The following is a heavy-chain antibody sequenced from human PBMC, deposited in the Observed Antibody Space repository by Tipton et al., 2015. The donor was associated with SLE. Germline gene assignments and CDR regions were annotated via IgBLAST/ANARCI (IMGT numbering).Heavy chain of an antibody. D-gene: IGHD1-26*01. V-gene: IGHV4-61*05. CDR3: ARLIVGAGKWFDP. J-gene: IGHJ5*02. CDR1: GGSISSSSYY. Sequence: TLSLTCTVSGGSISSSSYYWGWIRQPPGKGLEWIGYIYYSGSTNYNPSLKSRVTISVDTSKNQFSLKLSSVTAADTAVYYCARLIVGAGKWFDPWGQGTLVTVSS. CDR2: IYYSGST.